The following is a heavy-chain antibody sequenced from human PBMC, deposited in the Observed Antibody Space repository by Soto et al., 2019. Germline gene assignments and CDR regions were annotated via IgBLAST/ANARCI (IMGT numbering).Heavy chain of an antibody. Sequence: QITLKESGPALVKPTQTLTLTCTVSGFSLMTNGVGVGWFRQPPGKALEWLALIYRDDDKRYRPSLKSRVTITKDTSKNQVVLTMTNMDPVDTATYYCPHTAPSGPYWETFNYWGQGTLVTVSS. CDR2: IYRDDDK. D-gene: IGHD1-26*01. CDR3: PHTAPSGPYWETFNY. V-gene: IGHV2-5*02. J-gene: IGHJ4*02. CDR1: GFSLMTNGVG.